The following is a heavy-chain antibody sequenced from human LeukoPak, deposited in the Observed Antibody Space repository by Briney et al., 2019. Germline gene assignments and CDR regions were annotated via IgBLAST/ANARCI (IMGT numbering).Heavy chain of an antibody. CDR3: ARDRLGGDLTGESLY. V-gene: IGHV1-18*01. Sequence: ASVKVSCKASGYPFDNFGLTWVRQAPGQGLELMGWISAYNGNTHYAQKFRGRLTMTTDTSTTTAYLELRSLKSDDTAVYYCARDRLGGDLTGESLYWGQGTLVTVSS. D-gene: IGHD4-17*01. CDR2: ISAYNGNT. J-gene: IGHJ4*02. CDR1: GYPFDNFG.